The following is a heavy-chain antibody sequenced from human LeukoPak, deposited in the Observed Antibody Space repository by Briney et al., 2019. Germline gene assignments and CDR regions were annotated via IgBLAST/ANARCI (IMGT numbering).Heavy chain of an antibody. D-gene: IGHD6-19*01. V-gene: IGHV3-7*01. CDR3: ARGSSGWYDYYYYMDV. CDR1: GITFSNYW. J-gene: IGHJ6*03. CDR2: IKPDGSDK. Sequence: GGSLRLSCVVSGITFSNYWMSWVRQAPGKGLEWVANIKPDGSDKKYVESVKGRFTISRDNARNSVYLQMNSLRAEDTAVYYCARGSSGWYDYYYYMDVWGKGTTVTVSS.